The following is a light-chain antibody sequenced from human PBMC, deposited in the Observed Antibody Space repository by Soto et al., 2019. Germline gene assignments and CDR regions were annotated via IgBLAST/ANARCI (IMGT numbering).Light chain of an antibody. J-gene: IGLJ2*01. CDR1: SGDIGGYNY. CDR2: EVT. Sequence: QSVLTQPASVSGSPGQSITISCTGTSGDIGGYNYVSWYQQHPGKAPKLLISEVTNRPSGVSNRFSGSKSGNTASLTISGLQAEDEADYYCSSYTTYSTPVGFGGGTKVTVL. CDR3: SSYTTYSTPVG. V-gene: IGLV2-14*01.